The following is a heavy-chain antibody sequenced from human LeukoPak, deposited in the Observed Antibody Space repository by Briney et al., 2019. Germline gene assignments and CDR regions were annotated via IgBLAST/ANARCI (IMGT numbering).Heavy chain of an antibody. D-gene: IGHD3-10*01. V-gene: IGHV4-34*01. Sequence: PSETLSLTCAVSGGSFSGYYWSWIRQPPGKGLEWIGEINHSGSTNYNPSLKSRVTISVDTSKNQFSLKLTSVTAADTAVYYCARYSGESNWFDPWGQGTLVTVSS. J-gene: IGHJ5*02. CDR3: ARYSGESNWFDP. CDR2: INHSGST. CDR1: GGSFSGYY.